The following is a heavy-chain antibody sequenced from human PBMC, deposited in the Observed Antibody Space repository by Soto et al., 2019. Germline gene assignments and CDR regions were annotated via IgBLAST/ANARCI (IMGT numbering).Heavy chain of an antibody. CDR3: AKEPAAGSPSTD. V-gene: IGHV6-1*01. D-gene: IGHD6-13*01. J-gene: IGHJ4*02. Sequence: SQTLSLTCAISGDSVSSTSSALNLIRQSPSRGLEWLGRTYYRSKWYNDYAVSVKSRITVNPDTSKNQFSLQLNSVTPEDTAVYYCAKEPAAGSPSTDWGQGTLVTVSS. CDR2: TYYRSKWYN. CDR1: GDSVSSTSSA.